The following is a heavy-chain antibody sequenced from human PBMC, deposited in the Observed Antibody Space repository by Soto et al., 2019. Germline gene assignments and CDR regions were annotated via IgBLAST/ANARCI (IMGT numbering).Heavy chain of an antibody. CDR2: IYYSGST. D-gene: IGHD1-26*01. CDR1: GGSISSGGYY. V-gene: IGHV4-31*01. CDR3: ARDPSREGLGY. J-gene: IGHJ4*02. Sequence: TLSLTCTISGGSISSGGYYWSWIRQHPGKGLEWIGYIYYSGSTYYNPSLKRPVTISVDTSKNQFSLKLSSVTAADTAVYYCARDPSREGLGYWGQGTLVTVSS.